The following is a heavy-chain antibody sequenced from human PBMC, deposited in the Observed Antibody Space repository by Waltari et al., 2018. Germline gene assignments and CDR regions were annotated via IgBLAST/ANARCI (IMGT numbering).Heavy chain of an antibody. CDR2: INTRNGGT. Sequence: QAQLVQSGAAVKKPGASVKVSCKTSRYPFTTYYMHWVRQAPGQGLEWMGWINTRNGGTNYAQKYRGRVTMTRDTSISTAYMELSRLISNDTAVYYCARTYQRGSYSDYWGQGTPVTVSS. J-gene: IGHJ4*02. CDR3: ARTYQRGSYSDY. D-gene: IGHD3-16*01. CDR1: RYPFTTYY. V-gene: IGHV1-2*02.